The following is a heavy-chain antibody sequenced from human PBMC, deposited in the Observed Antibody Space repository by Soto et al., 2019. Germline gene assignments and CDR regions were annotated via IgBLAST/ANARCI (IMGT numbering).Heavy chain of an antibody. D-gene: IGHD3-9*01. V-gene: IGHV3-33*01. J-gene: IGHJ6*02. CDR3: GCGFDCLCGMDV. Sequence: QVQLVEAGGGVVQPGRSLRLSCAASGFTFSRYGMHWVRQAPGKWLEWVAVIWYDGNNKYYADSVKSRFTISRDNSKHMRFLQMDSLGDEGRAVCDYGCGFDCLCGMDVWAHGTTVTVSS. CDR1: GFTFSRYG. CDR2: IWYDGNNK.